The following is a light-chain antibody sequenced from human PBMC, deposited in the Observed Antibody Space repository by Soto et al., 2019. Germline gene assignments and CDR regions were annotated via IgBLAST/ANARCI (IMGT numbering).Light chain of an antibody. CDR2: EDT. J-gene: IGLJ1*01. CDR3: CSYAGSSTFYV. Sequence: LTQPAAVSGCPGRWITISCAGTSDDVGSYNLVSWYQQYPGKAPKLIIYEDTKRPSGVSNRFSGSKSGNTASLTISGLQAEDEADYYCCSYAGSSTFYVFGTGTKVTVL. CDR1: SDDVGSYNL. V-gene: IGLV2-23*01.